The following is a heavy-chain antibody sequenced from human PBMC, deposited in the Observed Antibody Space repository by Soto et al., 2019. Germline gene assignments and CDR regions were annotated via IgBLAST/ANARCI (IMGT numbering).Heavy chain of an antibody. Sequence: PGGSLRLSCTASGFTFGDYAMNWFRQAPGKGLEWVGFIRSKGYGGTTEYAASVKGRFIISRDDSKSIADLQMNSLKNEDTAVYYCSRQRSLALDIWGQGTMVTVSS. CDR2: IRSKGYGGTT. J-gene: IGHJ3*02. CDR3: SRQRSLALDI. D-gene: IGHD4-17*01. V-gene: IGHV3-49*03. CDR1: GFTFGDYA.